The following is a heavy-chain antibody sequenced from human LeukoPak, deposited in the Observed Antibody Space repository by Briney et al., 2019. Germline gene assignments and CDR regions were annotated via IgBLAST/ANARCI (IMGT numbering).Heavy chain of an antibody. V-gene: IGHV3-23*01. CDR3: AKDQLTGGYNYGYGTFDI. Sequence: GGSLRLSCAASGFTFSTYAMSWVRQAPGKGLEWVSIISGRDGYTHYADAVKGRSTISRDNSKNTLYLQMNSLRAEDTAVYYCAKDQLTGGYNYGYGTFDILGQGTMVTVSS. D-gene: IGHD5-18*01. CDR2: ISGRDGYT. J-gene: IGHJ3*02. CDR1: GFTFSTYA.